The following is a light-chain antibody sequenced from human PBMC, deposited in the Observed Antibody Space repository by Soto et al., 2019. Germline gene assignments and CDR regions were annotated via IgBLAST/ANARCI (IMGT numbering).Light chain of an antibody. Sequence: EIVMTQSPATLSVSPGERATLSCRASQSVSSNLAWYQQKPGQAPTLLIYGASTRATAIPARFSGSGSGTEISLTITSLQSEDFELDHYQQYNSWPPVTFGQGTRLEIK. V-gene: IGKV3-15*01. CDR1: QSVSSN. J-gene: IGKJ5*01. CDR3: QQYNSWPPVT. CDR2: GAS.